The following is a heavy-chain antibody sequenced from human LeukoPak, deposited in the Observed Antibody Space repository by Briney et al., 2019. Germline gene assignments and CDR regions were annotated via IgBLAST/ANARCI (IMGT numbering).Heavy chain of an antibody. D-gene: IGHD3-22*01. CDR1: GFTFSRYA. J-gene: IGHJ4*02. CDR3: AKDPPLPYYYDSSGYALGFDY. CDR2: ISGSGGST. V-gene: IGHV3-23*01. Sequence: GGSLRLSCAASGFTFSRYAMSWVRQAPGKGLEWVSAISGSGGSTYYADSVKGRFTISRDNSKNTLYLQMNSLRAEDTAVYYCAKDPPLPYYYDSSGYALGFDYWGQGTLVTVSS.